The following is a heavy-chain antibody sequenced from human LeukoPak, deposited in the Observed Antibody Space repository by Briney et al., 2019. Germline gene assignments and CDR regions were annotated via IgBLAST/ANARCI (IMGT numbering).Heavy chain of an antibody. D-gene: IGHD5-24*01. CDR1: GFTFSSYG. V-gene: IGHV3-30*18. J-gene: IGHJ3*02. Sequence: GTSLRLSCAASGFTFSSYGMHWVRQAPGKGLEWVAVISYDGSHQYYADSVKGRFTISRDKSENTLYLQMSSLRAEDTAVYYCAKREGFMGTVTHDAFDIWGQGTVVIVS. CDR3: AKREGFMGTVTHDAFDI. CDR2: ISYDGSHQ.